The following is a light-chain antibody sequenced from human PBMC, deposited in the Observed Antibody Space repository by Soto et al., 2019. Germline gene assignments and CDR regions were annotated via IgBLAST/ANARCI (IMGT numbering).Light chain of an antibody. CDR2: WAS. CDR1: QSVLYSSNNKNY. CDR3: QQYYGTLT. V-gene: IGKV4-1*01. Sequence: DFVMTQSPDSLAESLGERATINCKSSQSVLYSSNNKNYLAWYQQKPGQPPKLLIYWASTRESGVPDRFSGSGSGTDFTLTISSLQAEDVAVYYCQQYYGTLTFGGGTKVEIK. J-gene: IGKJ4*01.